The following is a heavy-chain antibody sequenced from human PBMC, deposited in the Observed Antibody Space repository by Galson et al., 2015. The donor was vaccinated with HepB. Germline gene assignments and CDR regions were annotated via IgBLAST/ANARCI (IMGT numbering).Heavy chain of an antibody. CDR2: ISGSGGST. D-gene: IGHD6-13*01. CDR3: AKDEGPGIAAAGTTMTY. J-gene: IGHJ4*02. CDR1: GFTFSSYA. Sequence: SLRLSCAASGFTFSSYAMSWVRQAPGKGLEWVSAISGSGGSTYYADSVKGRFTISRDNSKNTLYLQMNSLRAEDTAVYYCAKDEGPGIAAAGTTMTYWGQGTLVTVSS. V-gene: IGHV3-23*01.